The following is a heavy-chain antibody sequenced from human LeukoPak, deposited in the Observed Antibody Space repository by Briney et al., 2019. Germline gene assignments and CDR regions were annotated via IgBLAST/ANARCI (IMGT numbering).Heavy chain of an antibody. CDR1: GGSFSGYY. CDR2: IYYSGST. CDR3: ARQEHSGSHDWFDP. D-gene: IGHD1-26*01. Sequence: SETLSLTCAVYGGSFSGYYWSWIRQPPGKGLEWIGSIYYSGSTYYNPSLKSRVTISVDTSKNQFSLKLSSVTAADTAVYYCARQEHSGSHDWFDPWSQGTLVTVSS. J-gene: IGHJ5*02. V-gene: IGHV4-34*01.